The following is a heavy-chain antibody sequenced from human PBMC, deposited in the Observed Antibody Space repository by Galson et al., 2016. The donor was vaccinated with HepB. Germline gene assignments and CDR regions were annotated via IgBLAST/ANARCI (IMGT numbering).Heavy chain of an antibody. V-gene: IGHV3-53*05. J-gene: IGHJ4*02. CDR1: GFSVSQNY. Sequence: SLRLSCAVSGFSVSQNYMTWVRQAPGKGLEWLSVIYSGNNAYYADSVKGRFTISRDKSKPPVYLQMDGLSAEDTAGYYCAREGELGGYFDYWGQGTLVTGSS. D-gene: IGHD1-7*01. CDR3: AREGELGGYFDY. CDR2: IYSGNNA.